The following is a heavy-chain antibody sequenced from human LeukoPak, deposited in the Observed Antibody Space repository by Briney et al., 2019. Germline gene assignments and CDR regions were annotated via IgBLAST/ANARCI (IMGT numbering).Heavy chain of an antibody. CDR2: IYSGGST. D-gene: IGHD6-19*01. CDR3: ASLNSGWYDC. CDR1: GFSVSDNF. Sequence: PGGSLRLSCAASGFSVSDNFMSSVRQAPGKGLEWVSVIYSGGSTYYADSVKGRFTISRDNSKNTLYLQMNSLRAEDTAIYYCASLNSGWYDCWGQGTLVTVSS. V-gene: IGHV3-53*01. J-gene: IGHJ5*01.